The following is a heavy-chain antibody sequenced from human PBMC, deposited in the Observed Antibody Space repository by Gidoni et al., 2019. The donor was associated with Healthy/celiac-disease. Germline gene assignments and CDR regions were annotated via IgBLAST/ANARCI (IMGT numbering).Heavy chain of an antibody. V-gene: IGHV3-48*03. Sequence: EVPLVGPGVGLVQPGGSMSLSCSASVFTFSCYERNGVRQGPGKGREWVSYIRSSGSTIYYAESVKGRLTSSRDNAKNSQYRQMNSLRAEDTAVDDCASARENYDFWSGYYRAAFDIWGQGTMVTVSS. CDR1: VFTFSCYE. CDR2: IRSSGSTI. J-gene: IGHJ3*02. CDR3: ASARENYDFWSGYYRAAFDI. D-gene: IGHD3-3*01.